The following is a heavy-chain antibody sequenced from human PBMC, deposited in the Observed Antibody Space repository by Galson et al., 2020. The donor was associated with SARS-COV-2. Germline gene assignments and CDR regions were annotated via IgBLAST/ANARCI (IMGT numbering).Heavy chain of an antibody. CDR2: IYHTGST. CDR3: ARGRRTRGYGEVDY. V-gene: IGHV4-30-4*08. D-gene: IGHD3-16*01. J-gene: IGHJ4*02. Sequence: SETLSLTCTVSGGSISSADYYWTWIRQPPGKGLEWIGYIYHTGSTYYNPSLKSLITISVDTSKNQFSLKVNSVTAADTAVYYCARGRRTRGYGEVDYWGQGILVTVSA. CDR1: GGSISSADYY.